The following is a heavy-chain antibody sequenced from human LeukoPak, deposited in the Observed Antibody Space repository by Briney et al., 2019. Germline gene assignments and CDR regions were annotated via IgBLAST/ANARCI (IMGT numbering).Heavy chain of an antibody. CDR1: DYTFTSYG. D-gene: IGHD3-10*01. Sequence: ASVKVSCKASDYTFTSYGISWVRQAPGQGLEWMGWISAYNGNTNYAQKLQGRVTMTTDTSTSTAYMELRSLRSDDTAVYYCARDDVLLWFGTPYGMDVWGQGTTVTVSS. CDR3: ARDDVLLWFGTPYGMDV. CDR2: ISAYNGNT. V-gene: IGHV1-18*01. J-gene: IGHJ6*02.